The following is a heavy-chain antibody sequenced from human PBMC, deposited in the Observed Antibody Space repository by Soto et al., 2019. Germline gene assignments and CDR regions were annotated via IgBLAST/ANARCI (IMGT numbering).Heavy chain of an antibody. D-gene: IGHD5-18*01. CDR1: GGSMSSYY. J-gene: IGHJ4*02. Sequence: QVQLQESGPGLVKPSETLSLTCTVSGGSMSSYYWSWIRQPPGKGLEWIGYNYYSGRTNYNPSLKSRVTISVATSKTQSSLKLSSVTATDTDVYYCARRYGSCFDYWSQGTLVTVSS. CDR3: ARRYGSCFDY. V-gene: IGHV4-59*08. CDR2: NYYSGRT.